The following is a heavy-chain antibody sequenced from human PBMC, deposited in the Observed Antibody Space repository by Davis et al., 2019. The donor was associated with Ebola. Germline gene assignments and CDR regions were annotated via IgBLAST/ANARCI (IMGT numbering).Heavy chain of an antibody. CDR2: IGSAGDT. CDR3: ASTGDYYETNGRKGFDI. V-gene: IGHV3-13*01. J-gene: IGHJ3*02. Sequence: PGGSLRLSCAASGFSFSTYDMHWVRQSTGKGLEWVSAIGSAGDTYYPDSVKGRFTVSRDNAKNSLYLQMDSLRADDTAVYYCASTGDYYETNGRKGFDIWGQGTMVTVSS. CDR1: GFSFSTYD. D-gene: IGHD3-22*01.